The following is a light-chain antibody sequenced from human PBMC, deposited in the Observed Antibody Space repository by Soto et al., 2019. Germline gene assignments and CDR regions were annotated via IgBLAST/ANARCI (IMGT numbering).Light chain of an antibody. CDR1: QSVLYSSNNKNY. J-gene: IGKJ2*01. Sequence: DIVMTQSQDSLAVSLGERATINCKSSQSVLYSSNNKNYLAWYQQRPGQPPKLLIYWASTRESGVPDRFSGSGSGTDFTLTITSLQAEGVAVDYCQQYESTPPTFGQGTKLEIK. CDR3: QQYESTPPT. CDR2: WAS. V-gene: IGKV4-1*01.